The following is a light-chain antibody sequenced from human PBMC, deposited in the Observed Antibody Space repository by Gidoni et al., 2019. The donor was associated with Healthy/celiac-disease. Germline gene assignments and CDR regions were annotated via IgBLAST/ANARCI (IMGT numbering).Light chain of an antibody. V-gene: IGKV4-1*01. J-gene: IGKJ4*01. CDR3: QQYYSTPPLT. CDR2: WAS. CDR1: QSVLYSSNNKTY. Sequence: DIVMTQSPDSLAVSLGERATINCKSSQSVLYSSNNKTYLAWYQQIPGQPPKLLIYWASTRESGVPDRFSGSGSGTDFTLTISSLQAEDVAVYYCQQYYSTPPLTFGGGTKVEIK.